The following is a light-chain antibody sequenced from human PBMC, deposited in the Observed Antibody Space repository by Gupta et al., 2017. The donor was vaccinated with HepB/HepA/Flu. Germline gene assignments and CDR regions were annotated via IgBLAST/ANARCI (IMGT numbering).Light chain of an antibody. CDR2: SAT. V-gene: IGKV1-39*01. J-gene: IGKJ1*01. Sequence: DIRVTQSPSSLSASVGDSVSIACRTNQSISYYLSWYQQKGGKAPKLLIYSATCRQPGVPSRFSDDGSGTEFTLTISRLQPEDFATYYCQQMDNTPRSFGQGTTVEIK. CDR3: QQMDNTPRS. CDR1: QSISYY.